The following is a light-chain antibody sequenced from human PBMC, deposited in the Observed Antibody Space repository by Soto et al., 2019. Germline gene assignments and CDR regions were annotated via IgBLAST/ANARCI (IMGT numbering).Light chain of an antibody. J-gene: IGKJ2*01. CDR3: QQSYSTLGT. CDR2: AAF. V-gene: IGKV1-39*01. Sequence: IQMTQSPSSLSASVGDRVIITCRSDHSINNYLNWYQLRPGKVPKHLIYAAFTLPSGVPSRLSGSGSGRVFTLTINSLQPEDFATYYCQQSYSTLGTFGRGTRVEI. CDR1: HSINNY.